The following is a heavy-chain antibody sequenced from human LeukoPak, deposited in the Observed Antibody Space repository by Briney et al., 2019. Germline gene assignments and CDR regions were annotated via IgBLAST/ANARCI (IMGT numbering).Heavy chain of an antibody. CDR2: INHSGST. Sequence: SETLSLTCAVYGGSFSGYYWSWIRQPPGKGLEWIGEINHSGSTNYNPSLKSRVTISVDTSKNQFSLKLSSVTAADTAVYYCASMSPKMAVDTAMVPRFDYWGQGTLVTVSS. CDR3: ASMSPKMAVDTAMVPRFDY. V-gene: IGHV4-34*01. D-gene: IGHD5-18*01. J-gene: IGHJ4*02. CDR1: GGSFSGYY.